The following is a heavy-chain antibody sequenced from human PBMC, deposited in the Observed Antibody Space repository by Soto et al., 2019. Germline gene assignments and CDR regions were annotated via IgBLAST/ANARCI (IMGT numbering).Heavy chain of an antibody. CDR1: GFTFSSYA. CDR3: AKPNIVLMVYALCDY. D-gene: IGHD2-8*01. J-gene: IGHJ4*02. CDR2: ISGSGGST. V-gene: IGHV3-23*01. Sequence: EVQLLESGGGLVQPGGSLRLSCAASGFTFSSYAMSWVRQAPGKGLEWVSAISGSGGSTYYADSVKGRFTISRDNSKNTLYLQMSSLRAEDTAVYYCAKPNIVLMVYALCDYWGQGTLVTVSS.